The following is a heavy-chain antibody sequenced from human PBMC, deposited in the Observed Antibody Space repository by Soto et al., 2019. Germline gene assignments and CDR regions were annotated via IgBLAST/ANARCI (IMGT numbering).Heavy chain of an antibody. CDR2: IYHSGST. CDR3: ASETDP. Sequence: PSETLSLTCTVSGGSIRPYYWSWIRQPPGKGLEWIGYIYHSGSTYYNPSLKSRVTISVDRSKNQFSLKLSSVTAADTAVYYCASETDPWGQGTLLTVSA. J-gene: IGHJ5*02. V-gene: IGHV4-30-2*01. CDR1: GGSIRPYY.